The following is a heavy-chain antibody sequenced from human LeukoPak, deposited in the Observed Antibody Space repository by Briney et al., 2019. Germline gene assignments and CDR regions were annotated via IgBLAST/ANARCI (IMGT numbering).Heavy chain of an antibody. CDR1: GGSISSGDYY. V-gene: IGHV4-30-4*08. CDR2: IYYSGST. J-gene: IGHJ4*02. Sequence: PSETLSLTCTVSGGSISSGDYYLSWIRQPPGKGLEWIGYIYYSGSTYYNPSLKSRVTISVDTSKNQFSLKLSSVTAADTAVYYCARSTMIGYFDYWGQGTLVTVSS. CDR3: ARSTMIGYFDY. D-gene: IGHD3-22*01.